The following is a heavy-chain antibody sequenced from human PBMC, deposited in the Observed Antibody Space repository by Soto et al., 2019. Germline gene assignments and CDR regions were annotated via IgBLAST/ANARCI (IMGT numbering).Heavy chain of an antibody. CDR3: ARGRRYYGMDV. CDR2: IYYSVST. J-gene: IGHJ6*02. V-gene: IGHV4-61*03. CDR1: GGSVSSGSYY. Sequence: QVQLQESGPGLVKPSETLSLTCTVSGGSVSSGSYYWSWIRQPPGKGMEWIGYIYYSVSTNYNPPPNSRVTISVDTSKNHFSLQLSSVTAADTAVYYCARGRRYYGMDVWSQGATVTVSS.